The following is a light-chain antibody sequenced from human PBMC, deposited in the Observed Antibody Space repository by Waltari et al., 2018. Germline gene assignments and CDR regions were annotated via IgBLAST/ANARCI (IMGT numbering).Light chain of an antibody. CDR3: QTGGHGTWV. CDR1: SGHSSNI. Sequence: QLVLTQSPSASASLGASVKLTCTLSSGHSSNIIAWHQQQPEKGPRYLMKVNSDGSHSKGDEIPDRFSGSSSGAERYLTISSLQAEEEAYYYWQTGGHGTWVFGGGPKLTVL. J-gene: IGLJ3*02. CDR2: VNSDGSH. V-gene: IGLV4-69*01.